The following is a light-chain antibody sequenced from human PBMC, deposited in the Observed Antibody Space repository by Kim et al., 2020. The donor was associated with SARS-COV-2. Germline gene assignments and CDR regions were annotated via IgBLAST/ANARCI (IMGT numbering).Light chain of an antibody. J-gene: IGKJ1*01. CDR2: GPS. V-gene: IGKV3-20*01. CDR1: QSVSSTY. Sequence: IVLTQSPGTLSLSPGERATLSCRASQSVSSTYLAWYQQKPGQAPRLLIYGPSSRATGIPDRFSGSGSGTDFTLTISRLEPEDFAVYYCQQCGSSLWTFGQGTKVDIK. CDR3: QQCGSSLWT.